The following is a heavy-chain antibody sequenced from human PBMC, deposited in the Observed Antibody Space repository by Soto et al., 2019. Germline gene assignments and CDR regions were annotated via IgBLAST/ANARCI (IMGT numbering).Heavy chain of an antibody. CDR1: GGTFSSYA. J-gene: IGHJ4*02. CDR2: IIPIFGTA. CDR3: ARGKDDSSGYYCNY. V-gene: IGHV1-69*13. D-gene: IGHD3-22*01. Sequence: GASVQVSCKASGGTFSSYAISWVRQAPGQGLEWMGGIIPIFGTANYAQKFQGRVTITADESTSTAYMELSSLRSEDTAVYYCARGKDDSSGYYCNYWGQGTLVTVSS.